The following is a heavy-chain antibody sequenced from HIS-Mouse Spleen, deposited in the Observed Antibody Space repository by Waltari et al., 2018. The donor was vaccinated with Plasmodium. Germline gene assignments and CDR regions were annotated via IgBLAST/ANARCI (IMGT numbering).Heavy chain of an antibody. J-gene: IGHJ4*02. CDR2: IIGSVGRT. CDR3: AKGGWGFDY. CDR1: GFPFSSYA. Sequence: EVQLLESGGGLVQPGGSLRLSSAASGFPFSSYAMGWVRQAPGKGVGWVVAIIGSVGRTYSADSGKGRFPISRDNSKTTLYLQMNSLGAEDTAVYYCAKGGWGFDYWGQGTLVTVSS. V-gene: IGHV3-23*01. D-gene: IGHD1-26*01.